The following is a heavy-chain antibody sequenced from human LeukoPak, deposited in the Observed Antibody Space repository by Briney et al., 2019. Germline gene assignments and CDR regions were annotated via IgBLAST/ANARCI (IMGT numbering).Heavy chain of an antibody. V-gene: IGHV3-21*06. J-gene: IGHJ4*02. CDR1: GFTFSTSA. D-gene: IGHD3/OR15-3a*01. CDR3: AREVFPGGLLNTAFDH. CDR2: IDYDSSHI. Sequence: PGGSLRLSCAASGFTFSTSAMNWVRQVPGKGLEWVSSIDYDSSHIYYAASVRGRFTISRDNARNSVYLQMNGLRVEDTAVYYCAREVFPGGLLNTAFDHWGQGALVTVSS.